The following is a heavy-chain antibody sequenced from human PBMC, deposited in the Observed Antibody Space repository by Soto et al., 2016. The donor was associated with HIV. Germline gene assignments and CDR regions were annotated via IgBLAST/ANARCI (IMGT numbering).Heavy chain of an antibody. CDR2: INPNSGGT. V-gene: IGHV1-2*02. Sequence: QVQLVQSGGEVKKPGASVKVSCKASGYNFIRYGFTWVRQAPGQGLEWMGWINPNSGGTNYAQKLQGRVTMTRDTSISTAYMELSRLRSDDTAVYYCARDVLLWFGESSYFDLWGLAPWSLSPQ. CDR3: ARDVLLWFGESSYFDL. J-gene: IGHJ2*01. CDR1: GYNFIRYG. D-gene: IGHD3-10*01.